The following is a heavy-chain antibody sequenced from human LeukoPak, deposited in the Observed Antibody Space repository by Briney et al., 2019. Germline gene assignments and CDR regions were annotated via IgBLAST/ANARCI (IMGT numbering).Heavy chain of an antibody. CDR3: ARRGYSYGWDY. Sequence: GGSLRLSCAASGFTFRSYAMSWVRQAPGKGLEWVANIIQDGSEKYYVDSVKGRFTISRDNAKNSLYLQMNSLRAEDTAAYYCARRGYSYGWDYWGQGTLVTVSS. CDR2: IIQDGSEK. V-gene: IGHV3-7*01. D-gene: IGHD5-18*01. J-gene: IGHJ4*02. CDR1: GFTFRSYA.